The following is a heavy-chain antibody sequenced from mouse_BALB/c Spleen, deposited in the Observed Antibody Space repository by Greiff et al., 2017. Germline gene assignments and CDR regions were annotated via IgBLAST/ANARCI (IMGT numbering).Heavy chain of an antibody. CDR1: GFNIKDYY. Sequence: EVQLQESGAELVRPGALVKLSCKASGFNIKDYYMHWVKQRPEQGLEWIGWIDPENGNTIYDPKFQGKATITADTSSNTAYLQLSSLTSEDTAVYYCASPYYYGSSEAMDYWGQGTSVTVSS. V-gene: IGHV14-1*02. CDR2: IDPENGNT. CDR3: ASPYYYGSSEAMDY. D-gene: IGHD1-1*01. J-gene: IGHJ4*01.